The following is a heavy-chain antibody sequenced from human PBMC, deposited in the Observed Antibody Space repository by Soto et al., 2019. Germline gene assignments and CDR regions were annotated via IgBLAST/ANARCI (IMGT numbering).Heavy chain of an antibody. Sequence: GESLKISCKGSGYIFTNYWIGWVRQMPGKGLEWMGIIYTGDSDTRYSPSFQGQVTISVDKSISTAYLHWSSLKASDTAVYYCGRLGAGGLSLFEYWGQGTLVTVSS. D-gene: IGHD2-15*01. CDR2: IYTGDSDT. V-gene: IGHV5-51*01. CDR3: GRLGAGGLSLFEY. CDR1: GYIFTNYW. J-gene: IGHJ4*02.